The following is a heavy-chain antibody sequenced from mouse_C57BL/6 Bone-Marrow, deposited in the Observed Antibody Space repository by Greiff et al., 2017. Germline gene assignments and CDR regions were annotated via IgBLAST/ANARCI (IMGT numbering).Heavy chain of an antibody. CDR2: IDPSDSYT. Sequence: VQLQQPGAELVRPGTSVKLSCKASGYTFTSYWMHWVKQRPGQGLEWIGVIDPSDSYTNYNQKFKGKATLTVATSSSTAYMQLSSLTSEDSAVYYCAREGLGYAWFAYWGQGTLVTVSA. J-gene: IGHJ3*01. D-gene: IGHD2-2*01. V-gene: IGHV1-59*01. CDR1: GYTFTSYW. CDR3: AREGLGYAWFAY.